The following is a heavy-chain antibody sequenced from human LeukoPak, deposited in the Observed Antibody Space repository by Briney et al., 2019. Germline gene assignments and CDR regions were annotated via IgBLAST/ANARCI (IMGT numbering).Heavy chain of an antibody. Sequence: GGSLRLSCAASGFTFSSYGMHWVRQAPGKGLEWVAVILNDGSQEKYADSVKGRFTISRDSSKNTLFLQMNSLRAEDTAVYYCARDDALGDNALDIWGQGTMVTVSS. V-gene: IGHV3-33*01. J-gene: IGHJ3*02. CDR2: ILNDGSQE. CDR3: ARDDALGDNALDI. CDR1: GFTFSSYG. D-gene: IGHD3-16*01.